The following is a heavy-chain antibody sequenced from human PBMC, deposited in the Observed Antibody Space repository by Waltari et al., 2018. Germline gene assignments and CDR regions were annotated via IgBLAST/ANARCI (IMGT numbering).Heavy chain of an antibody. CDR2: VNSDGSTT. J-gene: IGHJ4*02. CDR1: GFTFSSYW. D-gene: IGHD6-13*01. Sequence: EVQLVESGGGLVQPGGSLRLSCAASGFTFSSYWMFWVRQAPGKGLVWVSRVNSDGSTTTYADSVRGRFTISRDNAKNTLYLQMNSLRVEDTAVYYCARVGSWYLDSRDHFDNWGQGTLVTVSS. V-gene: IGHV3-74*01. CDR3: ARVGSWYLDSRDHFDN.